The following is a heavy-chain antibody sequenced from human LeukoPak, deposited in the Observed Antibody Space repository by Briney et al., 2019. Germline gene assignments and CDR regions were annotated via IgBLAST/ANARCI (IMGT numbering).Heavy chain of an antibody. CDR1: GFTFSDYY. CDR3: ARDIADIPFDI. D-gene: IGHD3-9*01. CDR2: ISSSGSTI. J-gene: IGHJ3*02. V-gene: IGHV3-11*01. Sequence: GGSLRLSCAASGFTFSDYYMSWIRQAPGKGLEWVSYISSSGSTIYYADSVKGRFTISRDDAKNSLYLQMNSLRAEDTAVYYCARDIADIPFDIWGQGTMVTVSS.